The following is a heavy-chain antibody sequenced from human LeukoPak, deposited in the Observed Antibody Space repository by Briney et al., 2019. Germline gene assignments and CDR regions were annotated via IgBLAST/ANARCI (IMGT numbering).Heavy chain of an antibody. CDR3: ARDRDYDSSGPLDY. CDR2: ISYDGSNK. V-gene: IGHV3-30*04. CDR1: GFTFSSYA. J-gene: IGHJ4*02. D-gene: IGHD3-22*01. Sequence: GRSLRLSCAASGFTFSSYAMHWVRQAPGKGLEWVAVISYDGSNKYYADSVKGRFTISRDNSKNTLYLQMNSLRAEDTAVYYCARDRDYDSSGPLDYWGQGTLVTVSS.